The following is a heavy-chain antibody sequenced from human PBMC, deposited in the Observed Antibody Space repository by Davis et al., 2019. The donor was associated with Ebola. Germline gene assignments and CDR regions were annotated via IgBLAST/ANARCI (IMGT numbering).Heavy chain of an antibody. Sequence: SQTLSLTCAVYGGSFSGYYWSWIRPPPGKGLEWIGEINHSGSTNYNPSLKSRVTISVDTSKNQFSLKLSSVTAADTAVYYCARGPNYVWGSYRYPYWGQGTLVTVSS. J-gene: IGHJ4*02. V-gene: IGHV4-34*01. CDR2: INHSGST. D-gene: IGHD3-16*02. CDR1: GGSFSGYY. CDR3: ARGPNYVWGSYRYPY.